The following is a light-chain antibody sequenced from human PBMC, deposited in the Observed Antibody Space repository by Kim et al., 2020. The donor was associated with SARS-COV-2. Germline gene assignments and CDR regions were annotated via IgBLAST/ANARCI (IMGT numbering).Light chain of an antibody. CDR2: GRS. Sequence: SSELTQDPAVSVALGQTVRITCQGDSLRGFYASWYQQKSRQAPVLVFYGRSNRPSGIPDRFSGSSSGDTASLTIPGDQAEDEADYYFKCRANGFGGGTKL. J-gene: IGLJ2*01. CDR3: KCRANG. CDR1: SLRGFY. V-gene: IGLV3-19*01.